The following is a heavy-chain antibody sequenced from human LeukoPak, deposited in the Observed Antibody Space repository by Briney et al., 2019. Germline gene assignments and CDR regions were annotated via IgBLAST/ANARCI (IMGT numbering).Heavy chain of an antibody. CDR2: IYHSGST. CDR3: AREKGTMVRGPYDY. J-gene: IGHJ4*02. Sequence: SGTLSLTCAVSGGSISSSNWWSWVRPPPGKGLEWIGEIYHSGSTNYNPSLKSRVTISVDKSKNQFSLKLSSVTAADTAVYYCAREKGTMVRGPYDYWGQGTLVTVSS. D-gene: IGHD3-10*01. V-gene: IGHV4-4*02. CDR1: GGSISSSNW.